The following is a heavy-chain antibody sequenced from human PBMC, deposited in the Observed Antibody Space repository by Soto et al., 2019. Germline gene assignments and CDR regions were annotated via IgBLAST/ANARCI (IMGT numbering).Heavy chain of an antibody. Sequence: PGGSLRLSCAASGFTFSSYSMSWVRQAPGMGLEWVSFISSSSSYIYYADSVKGRFTISRDNAKNSLYLQMNSLRAEDTAVYYCARLYGDGDPSVYYYYGLDVWGQGTTVTVSS. D-gene: IGHD4-17*01. V-gene: IGHV3-21*01. CDR2: ISSSSSYI. J-gene: IGHJ6*02. CDR3: ARLYGDGDPSVYYYYGLDV. CDR1: GFTFSSYS.